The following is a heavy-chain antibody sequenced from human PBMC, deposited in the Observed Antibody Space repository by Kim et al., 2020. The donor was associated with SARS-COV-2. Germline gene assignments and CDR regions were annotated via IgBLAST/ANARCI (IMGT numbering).Heavy chain of an antibody. V-gene: IGHV4-39*07. Sequence: SETLSLTCTVSGGSISSSSYYWGWIRQPPGKGLEWIGSIYYSGSTYYNPSLKSRVTISVDTSKNQFSLKLSSVTAADTAVYYCARRAISGWYRGWGQGTLVTVSS. CDR3: ARRAISGWYRG. J-gene: IGHJ4*02. D-gene: IGHD6-19*01. CDR2: IYYSGST. CDR1: GGSISSSSYY.